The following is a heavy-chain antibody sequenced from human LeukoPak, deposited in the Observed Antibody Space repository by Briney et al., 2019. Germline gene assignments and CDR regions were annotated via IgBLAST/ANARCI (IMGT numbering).Heavy chain of an antibody. Sequence: GGSLRLSCAASGFTVSSNYMSWVRQAPGKGLEWVSVIYSGGSTYYADSVKGRFTISRDNSKNTLYLQMNSLRAEDTAVYYCARDSGLAYYDSSGYLDYWGQGXLXTVSS. CDR3: ARDSGLAYYDSSGYLDY. V-gene: IGHV3-66*01. CDR2: IYSGGST. D-gene: IGHD3-22*01. CDR1: GFTVSSNY. J-gene: IGHJ4*02.